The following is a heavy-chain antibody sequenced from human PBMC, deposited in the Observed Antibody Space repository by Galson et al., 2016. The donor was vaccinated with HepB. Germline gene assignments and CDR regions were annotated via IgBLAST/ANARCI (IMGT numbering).Heavy chain of an antibody. V-gene: IGHV3-21*01. CDR1: GFSFSGYT. CDR3: ARAQGDTPGDDGHFDP. Sequence: SLRLSCAASGFSFSGYTMVWVRQAPGHGLEWVSSISRTSRYKHWADSLEGRFAVSRDNAKASMYLQMNSLRVEDTAVYYCARAQGDTPGDDGHFDPWGQGTLVTVSS. CDR2: ISRTSRYK. J-gene: IGHJ5*02. D-gene: IGHD1-26*01.